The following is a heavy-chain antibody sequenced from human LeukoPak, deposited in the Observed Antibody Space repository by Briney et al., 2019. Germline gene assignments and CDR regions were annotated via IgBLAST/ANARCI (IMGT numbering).Heavy chain of an antibody. Sequence: QTGGSLRLSCAASGFTFSSYAMSWVRQAPGKGLEWVSAISGSGGSTYYADSVKGRCTISRDNSKNTLYLQMNSLRAEDAAVYYCAKGAHPGNYGWFDPWGQGTLVTVSS. J-gene: IGHJ5*02. CDR1: GFTFSSYA. CDR3: AKGAHPGNYGWFDP. V-gene: IGHV3-23*01. D-gene: IGHD4-11*01. CDR2: ISGSGGST.